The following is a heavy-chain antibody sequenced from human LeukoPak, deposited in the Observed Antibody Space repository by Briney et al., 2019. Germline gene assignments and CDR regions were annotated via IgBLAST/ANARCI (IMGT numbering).Heavy chain of an antibody. J-gene: IGHJ6*02. CDR3: ARSTNLLEAGTYYGMDV. CDR2: ISYDGSNK. CDR1: GFTFSSYA. D-gene: IGHD6-19*01. Sequence: GGSLRLSCAASGFTFSSYAMHWVRQAPGKGLEWVAVISYDGSNKYYADSVKGRFTISRDNSKNTLYLQMNSLRAEDTAVYYCARSTNLLEAGTYYGMDVWGQGTTVTVSS. V-gene: IGHV3-30*04.